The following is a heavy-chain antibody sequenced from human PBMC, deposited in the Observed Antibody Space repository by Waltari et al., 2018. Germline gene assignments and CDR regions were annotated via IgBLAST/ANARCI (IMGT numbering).Heavy chain of an antibody. CDR1: GGTFSSYA. CDR2: IIPIFGTA. J-gene: IGHJ5*02. V-gene: IGHV1-69*05. D-gene: IGHD6-6*01. Sequence: QVQLVQSGAEVKKPGSSVKVSCKASGGTFSSYAISWVRQAPGQGLEWMGGIIPIFGTANDAQKFQGRVTITTDESTSTAYMELSSLRSEDTAVYYCARDSRPRFFEYSSSLQVRGGLGWFDPWGQGTLVTVSS. CDR3: ARDSRPRFFEYSSSLQVRGGLGWFDP.